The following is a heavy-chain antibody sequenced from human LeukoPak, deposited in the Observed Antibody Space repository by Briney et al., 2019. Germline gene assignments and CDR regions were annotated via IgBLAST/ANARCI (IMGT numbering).Heavy chain of an antibody. J-gene: IGHJ4*02. V-gene: IGHV3-30*01. Sequence: GGSLRLSCAASGFTFSGFAMPWVRQPPGKGLEWVAVVSYDGSNRYYADSVTGRFTGSRDNSKNTVSLQMDSLGTDDTAVYYCARGPQLWPIDYWGQGALVTVSS. D-gene: IGHD1-1*01. CDR1: GFTFSGFA. CDR3: ARGPQLWPIDY. CDR2: VSYDGSNR.